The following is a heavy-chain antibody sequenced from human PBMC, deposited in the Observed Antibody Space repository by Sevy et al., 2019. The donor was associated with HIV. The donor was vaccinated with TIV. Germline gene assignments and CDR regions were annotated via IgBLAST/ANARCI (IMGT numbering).Heavy chain of an antibody. D-gene: IGHD6-6*01. CDR3: ARGLAALPGYYYGMDV. J-gene: IGHJ6*02. V-gene: IGHV3-21*01. Sequence: GGSLRLSCAASGFTFSSYSMNWVRQAPGKGLEWVSSISSSSSYIYYADSVKGRFTISRDNAKNTLYLQMNSLRAEDTAVYYCARGLAALPGYYYGMDVWGQGTTVTVSS. CDR2: ISSSSSYI. CDR1: GFTFSSYS.